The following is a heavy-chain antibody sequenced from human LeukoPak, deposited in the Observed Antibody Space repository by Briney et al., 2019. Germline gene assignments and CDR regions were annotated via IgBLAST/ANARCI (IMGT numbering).Heavy chain of an antibody. CDR3: AKDVYDFWSGYPQPNWFDP. J-gene: IGHJ5*02. D-gene: IGHD3-3*01. V-gene: IGHV1-3*01. CDR2: INPGNGNT. CDR1: GYTFTNSA. Sequence: GASVKISCKASGYTFTNSAIHWVRQAPGQRLEWMGWINPGNGNTKYSPKFQYRLTITRDTSASTAYMELISLTSEDTAVYYCAKDVYDFWSGYPQPNWFDPWGQGTLVTVSS.